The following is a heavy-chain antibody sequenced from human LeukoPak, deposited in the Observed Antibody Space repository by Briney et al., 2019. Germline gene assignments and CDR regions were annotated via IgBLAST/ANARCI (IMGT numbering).Heavy chain of an antibody. CDR1: GFTFSTYG. V-gene: IGHV3-30*02. D-gene: IGHD2-21*02. Sequence: GGSLRLSCAASGFTFSTYGMYWVRQAPGKGLEWVAFIRYGGSNKYYADSVKGRFTISRDNSKNTLYLQMNSLRAEDTAVYYCAKAYCGGDCYSGHAFDIWGQGTMVTVSS. CDR3: AKAYCGGDCYSGHAFDI. J-gene: IGHJ3*02. CDR2: IRYGGSNK.